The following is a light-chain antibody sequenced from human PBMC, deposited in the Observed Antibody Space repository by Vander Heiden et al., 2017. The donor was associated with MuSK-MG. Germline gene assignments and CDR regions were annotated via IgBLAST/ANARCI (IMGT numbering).Light chain of an antibody. Sequence: DIVMTQSPLPLPVTPGEPASISCRSSQSLLHSNGYNYLDWYLQKPGQSPQLLIYLGSNRASGVPDRFSGSGSGTDFTLKISRVEAEDVGVYYCRQALQTPTTFGQGTKVEIK. V-gene: IGKV2-28*01. CDR3: RQALQTPTT. J-gene: IGKJ1*01. CDR2: LGS. CDR1: QSLLHSNGYNY.